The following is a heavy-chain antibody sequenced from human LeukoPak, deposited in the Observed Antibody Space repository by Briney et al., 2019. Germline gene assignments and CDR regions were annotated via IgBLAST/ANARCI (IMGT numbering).Heavy chain of an antibody. D-gene: IGHD1-26*01. CDR2: IKQDGTEI. J-gene: IGHJ4*02. CDR3: ARDKVVGATFFDY. Sequence: GGSLRLSCAASGFTFTNYAMSWVRQAPGKGPEWVANIKQDGTEIYYVDSVKGRFTISRDNAKNSLYLQMNSLRDEDTAVYYCARDKVVGATFFDYWGQGTLVTVSS. CDR1: GFTFTNYA. V-gene: IGHV3-7*01.